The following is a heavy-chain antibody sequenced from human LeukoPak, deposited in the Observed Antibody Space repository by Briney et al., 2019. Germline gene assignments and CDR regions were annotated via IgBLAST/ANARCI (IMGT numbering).Heavy chain of an antibody. CDR3: AKIIGAGTMFDY. J-gene: IGHJ4*02. CDR1: GFTFSSYA. V-gene: IGHV3-23*01. Sequence: GGSLRLSCAASGFTFSSYAMSWVRQAPGKGLEWSSAISGSGGSTYYADSVKGRFTISRDNSRNTLYLQMNSLRAEDTAVYYCAKIIGAGTMFDYWGQGTLVTVSS. D-gene: IGHD6-19*01. CDR2: ISGSGGST.